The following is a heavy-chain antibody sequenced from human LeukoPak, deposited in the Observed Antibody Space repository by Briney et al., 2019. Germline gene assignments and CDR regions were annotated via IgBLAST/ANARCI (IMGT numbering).Heavy chain of an antibody. CDR2: ISGSGGST. CDR3: AKEEAQQWLVRLFDY. D-gene: IGHD6-19*01. CDR1: GFTFSSYA. J-gene: IGHJ4*02. V-gene: IGHV3-23*01. Sequence: PGGSLRLFCAASGFTFSSYAMSWVRQAPGKGLEWVSSISGSGGSTYYADSVKGRFTISRDNSKNTLYLQMNSLRAEDTAVYYCAKEEAQQWLVRLFDYWGQGTLVTVSS.